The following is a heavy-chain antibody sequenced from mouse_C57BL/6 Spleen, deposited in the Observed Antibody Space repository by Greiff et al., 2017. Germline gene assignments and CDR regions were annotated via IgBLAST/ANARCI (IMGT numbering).Heavy chain of an antibody. V-gene: IGHV1-58*01. CDR3: ARAYGYDGLYWYFDG. CDR1: GYTFTSYG. J-gene: IGHJ1*03. CDR2: IYIGNGYT. Sequence: VQLQQSGAELVRPGSSVKMSCKTSGYTFTSYGINWVKQRPGQGLEWIGYIYIGNGYTEYNETFKGKATLTSDTSSSTAYMQRSSLTSEDSAIYFGARAYGYDGLYWYFDGGGTGTTVTVSS. D-gene: IGHD2-2*01.